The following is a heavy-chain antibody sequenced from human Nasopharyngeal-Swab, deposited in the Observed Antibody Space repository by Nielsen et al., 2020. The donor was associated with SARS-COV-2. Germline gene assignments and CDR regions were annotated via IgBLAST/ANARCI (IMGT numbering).Heavy chain of an antibody. D-gene: IGHD5-24*01. CDR3: AGGRDGYTNYYYYYGMDV. V-gene: IGHV1-69*01. Sequence: WVRQAPGQGLEWMGGIIPIFGTANYAQKFQGRVTITADESTSTAYMELSSVTAADTAVYYCAGGRDGYTNYYYYYGMDVWGQGTTVTVSS. J-gene: IGHJ6*02. CDR2: IIPIFGTA.